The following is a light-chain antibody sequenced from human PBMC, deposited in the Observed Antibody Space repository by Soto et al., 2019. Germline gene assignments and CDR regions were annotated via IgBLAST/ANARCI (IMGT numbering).Light chain of an antibody. CDR1: QGISSY. CDR2: GAS. J-gene: IGKJ3*01. Sequence: AIRMTQSPPSLSASTGDRVTITCRASQGISSYLAWYQQKPGKAPNLLIYGASTLQSGVPSRFSGSGSGTDFALTISCLQSEDFATYYCQQYYSYPFTFGPGTKVDIK. V-gene: IGKV1-8*01. CDR3: QQYYSYPFT.